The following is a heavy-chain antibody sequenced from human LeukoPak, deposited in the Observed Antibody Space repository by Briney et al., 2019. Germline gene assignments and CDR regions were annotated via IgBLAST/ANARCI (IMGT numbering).Heavy chain of an antibody. CDR1: GFTFSSYG. D-gene: IGHD2-2*01. Sequence: PGGSLRLSCAASGFTFSSYGMHWVRQAPGKGLEWVAVISYDGSNKYYADSVKGRFSVSRDNSKNTLYLQMNSLRADDTAVYYCARGSCSNIRCHDAFDIWGQGTMVTVSS. V-gene: IGHV3-30*03. CDR2: ISYDGSNK. CDR3: ARGSCSNIRCHDAFDI. J-gene: IGHJ3*02.